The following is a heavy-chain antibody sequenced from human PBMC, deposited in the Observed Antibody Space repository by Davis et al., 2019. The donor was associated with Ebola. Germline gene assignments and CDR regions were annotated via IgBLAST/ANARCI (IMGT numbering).Heavy chain of an antibody. Sequence: GGSLRLSCAASGFTFSSYWMSWVRQAPGKGLEWVANIKQDGSEKYYVDSVKGRFTISRDNAKNSLYLQMNRLRAEDTAVYYCATSPRMYYYDSSGYYYSYYYGMDVWGQGTTVTVSS. D-gene: IGHD3-22*01. CDR2: IKQDGSEK. CDR1: GFTFSSYW. J-gene: IGHJ6*02. CDR3: ATSPRMYYYDSSGYYYSYYYGMDV. V-gene: IGHV3-7*03.